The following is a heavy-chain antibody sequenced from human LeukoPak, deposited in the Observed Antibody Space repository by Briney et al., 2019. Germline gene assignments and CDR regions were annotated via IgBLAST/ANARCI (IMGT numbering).Heavy chain of an antibody. CDR1: GGSFSGYY. Sequence: SETLSLTCAVYGGSFSGYYWSWIRQPPGKGLEGIGEINHSGSTNYNPSLKSRVTISVDTSKNQFSLKLRSVAAAETAVYYCARSQSGTGYSSGWYVGWGEGTLVTVSS. J-gene: IGHJ1*01. CDR2: INHSGST. D-gene: IGHD6-19*01. V-gene: IGHV4-34*01. CDR3: ARSQSGTGYSSGWYVG.